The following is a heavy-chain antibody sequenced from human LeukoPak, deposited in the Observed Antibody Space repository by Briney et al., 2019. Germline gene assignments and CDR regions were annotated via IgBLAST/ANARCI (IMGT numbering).Heavy chain of an antibody. Sequence: SETPSLTCTVSGNSISSYYWSWIRQSPGKGLEWIGYIHYSGNTGYNASLKSRVSMSIDTTKNQFSLKLTSVTAADTAVYYCARRSFGDLWGRGTLVTVSS. CDR1: GNSISSYY. V-gene: IGHV4-59*08. J-gene: IGHJ2*01. D-gene: IGHD3-16*01. CDR3: ARRSFGDL. CDR2: IHYSGNT.